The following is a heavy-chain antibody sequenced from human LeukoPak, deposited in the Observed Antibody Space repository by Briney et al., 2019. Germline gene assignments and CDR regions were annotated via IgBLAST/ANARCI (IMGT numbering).Heavy chain of an antibody. J-gene: IGHJ4*02. V-gene: IGHV1-69*13. CDR2: IIPIFGTA. Sequence: SVKVSCKASGGTFSNYALSWVRQAPGQGLEWMGGIIPIFGTANYAQKFQGRVTITADESTSTAYMELSSLRSEDTAVYYCARAPAMVANYFDYWGQGTLVTVSS. CDR3: ARAPAMVANYFDY. D-gene: IGHD5-18*01. CDR1: GGTFSNYA.